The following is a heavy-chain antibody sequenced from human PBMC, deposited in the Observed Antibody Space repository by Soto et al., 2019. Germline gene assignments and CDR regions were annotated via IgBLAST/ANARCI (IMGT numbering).Heavy chain of an antibody. J-gene: IGHJ6*03. V-gene: IGHV3-23*01. CDR2: VSGSGDST. CDR1: GFTFSSYA. CDR3: AKAPTSRVYYSYYYMDV. Sequence: EVELLESGGGLVQPGGSLRLSCAASGFTFSSYAMSWVRQGPGKGLEWVSSVSGSGDSTYYADSVKGRFTVSRDNSKNTLYLQMNSLRAEDTAVYYCAKAPTSRVYYSYYYMDVWGKGTTVTVSS. D-gene: IGHD1-26*01.